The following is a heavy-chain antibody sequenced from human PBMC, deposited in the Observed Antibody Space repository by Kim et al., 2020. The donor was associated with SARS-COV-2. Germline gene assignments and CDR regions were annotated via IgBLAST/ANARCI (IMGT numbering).Heavy chain of an antibody. Sequence: GGSLRLSCAASGFTFSSYAMNWVRQAPGKGLEWVSAISGSGGSTYYADSVKGRFTISRDNSKNTLYLQMNSLRAEDTAVYYCAKLDRITMIVVVITGIDYWGQGTLVTVSS. J-gene: IGHJ4*02. CDR1: GFTFSSYA. CDR3: AKLDRITMIVVVITGIDY. V-gene: IGHV3-23*01. D-gene: IGHD3-22*01. CDR2: ISGSGGST.